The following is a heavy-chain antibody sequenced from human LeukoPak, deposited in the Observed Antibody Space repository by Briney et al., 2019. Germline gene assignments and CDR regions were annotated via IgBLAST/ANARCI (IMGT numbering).Heavy chain of an antibody. J-gene: IGHJ4*02. D-gene: IGHD5-18*01. Sequence: PSETLSLTCAVYGGSFSGYYWSWIRQPPGKGLEWIGEINHSGSTNYNPSLKSRVTISVDTSKNQFSLKLSSVTAADTAVYYCARGPPKTWIQLWSFDYWGQGTLVTVSS. CDR1: GGSFSGYY. CDR2: INHSGST. V-gene: IGHV4-34*01. CDR3: ARGPPKTWIQLWSFDY.